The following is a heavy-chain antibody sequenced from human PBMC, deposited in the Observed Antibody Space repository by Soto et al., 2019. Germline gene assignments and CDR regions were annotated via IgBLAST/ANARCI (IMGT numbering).Heavy chain of an antibody. Sequence: GGSLRLSCAASGLTFSSYAMHWVRQAPGKGLEYVSAISSNGGSTYYANSVKGRFTISRDNSKNTLYLQMGSLRAEDMAVYYCARAEEDDSSGYYFDYWGQGTLVTVSS. CDR2: ISSNGGST. CDR3: ARAEEDDSSGYYFDY. J-gene: IGHJ4*02. V-gene: IGHV3-64*01. CDR1: GLTFSSYA. D-gene: IGHD3-22*01.